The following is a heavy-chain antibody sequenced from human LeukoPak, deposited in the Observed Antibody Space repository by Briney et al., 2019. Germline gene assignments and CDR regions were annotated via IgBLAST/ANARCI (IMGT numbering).Heavy chain of an antibody. CDR2: ISSSSSTI. V-gene: IGHV3-48*04. CDR1: GFTFSSYS. Sequence: GGSLRLSCAASGFTFSSYSMNWVRQAPGKGLEWVSYISSSSSTIYYADSVKGRFTISRDNAKNSLYLQMNSLRAEDTAVYYCARDRAWLAYYYDSSGYSRGAFDIWGQGTMVTVSS. D-gene: IGHD3-22*01. J-gene: IGHJ3*02. CDR3: ARDRAWLAYYYDSSGYSRGAFDI.